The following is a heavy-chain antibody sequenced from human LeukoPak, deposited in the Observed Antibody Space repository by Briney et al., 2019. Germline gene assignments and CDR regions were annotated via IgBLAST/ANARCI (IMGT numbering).Heavy chain of an antibody. CDR1: GFTFSDYY. Sequence: GGSLRLSCAASGFTFSDYYMSWIRQAPGKGLEWVSYISTSTSYTNYADSVKGRFTTSRDNAKKSLYLQMNSLRAEDTAVYYCATAAYDSGSYIVNHDYWGQGTLVTVSS. J-gene: IGHJ4*02. D-gene: IGHD3-22*01. CDR3: ATAAYDSGSYIVNHDY. CDR2: ISTSTSYT. V-gene: IGHV3-11*05.